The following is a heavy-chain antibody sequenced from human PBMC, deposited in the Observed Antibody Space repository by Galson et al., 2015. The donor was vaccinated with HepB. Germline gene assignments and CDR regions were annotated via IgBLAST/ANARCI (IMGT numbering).Heavy chain of an antibody. CDR2: ISSDENDK. V-gene: IGHV3-30*04. D-gene: IGHD3-22*01. J-gene: IGHJ1*01. CDR1: GFTFSSYA. CDR3: AKGPYYYDSSGPIRTPPRH. Sequence: SLRLSCAASGFTFSSYAMHWVRQAPGKGLEWVAVISSDENDKYYGDSVQGRFTISRDNSKNTLYLQMNTLRAEDTAVYYCAKGPYYYDSSGPIRTPPRHWGQGTLVTVSS.